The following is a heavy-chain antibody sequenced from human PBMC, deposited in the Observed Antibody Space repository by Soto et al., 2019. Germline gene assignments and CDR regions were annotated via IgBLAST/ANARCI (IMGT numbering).Heavy chain of an antibody. Sequence: ASVKVSCKASGYTFTGYYMHWVRQAPGQGLEWMGWINPNSGGTNYAQKFQGWVTMTRDTSISTAYMELSRLRSDDTAVYYCARDRSRPADILTGYYDYWGQGTLVTVSS. CDR2: INPNSGGT. CDR3: ARDRSRPADILTGYYDY. V-gene: IGHV1-2*04. CDR1: GYTFTGYY. J-gene: IGHJ4*02. D-gene: IGHD3-9*01.